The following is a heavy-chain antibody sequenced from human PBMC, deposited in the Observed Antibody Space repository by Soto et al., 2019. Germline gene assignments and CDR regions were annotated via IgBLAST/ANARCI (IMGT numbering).Heavy chain of an antibody. CDR3: ARLWEGSTSRPKVWFDP. CDR2: ISAYNGNT. Sequence: ASVKVSCKASGYTFTSYGISWVRQAPGQGLEWMGWISAYNGNTNYAQKLQGRVTMTTDTSTSTAYMELRSLRSDDTAVYYCARLWEGSTSRPKVWFDPWGQGTLVTVSS. D-gene: IGHD2-2*01. V-gene: IGHV1-18*01. J-gene: IGHJ5*02. CDR1: GYTFTSYG.